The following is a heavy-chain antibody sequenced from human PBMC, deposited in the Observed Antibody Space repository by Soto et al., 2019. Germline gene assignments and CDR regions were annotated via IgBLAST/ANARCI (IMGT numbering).Heavy chain of an antibody. J-gene: IGHJ6*02. CDR3: AREDRQYYGMDV. CDR1: GGSISSGDYY. CDR2: IYYSGST. D-gene: IGHD2-15*01. V-gene: IGHV4-30-4*01. Sequence: QVQLQESGPGLVKPSQTLSLTCTVSGGSISSGDYYWSWIRQPPGKGLEWIGYIYYSGSTYYNPSLKSRVTISVDTSKNQFSLNVSSVTAADTAVYYCAREDRQYYGMDVWGQGTTVTVSS.